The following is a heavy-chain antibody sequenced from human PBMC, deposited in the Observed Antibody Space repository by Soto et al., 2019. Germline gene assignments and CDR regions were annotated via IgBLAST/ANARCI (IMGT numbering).Heavy chain of an antibody. CDR2: ISWKSGRI. Sequence: SGLTFGDYPIHWLRQAPGKVMEWVSGISWKSGRIGYADSVKGRVTISRDNAKNSLYLQMNSLRAEDTALYYCAKDITHSSGSDYYYGMDVWGQGTTVTVSS. CDR3: AKDITHSSGSDYYYGMDV. D-gene: IGHD6-19*01. CDR1: GLTFGDYP. J-gene: IGHJ6*02. V-gene: IGHV3-9*01.